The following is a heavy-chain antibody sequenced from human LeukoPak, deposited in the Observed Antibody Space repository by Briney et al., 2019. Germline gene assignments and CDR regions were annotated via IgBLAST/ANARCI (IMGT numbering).Heavy chain of an antibody. CDR1: GYTFSDYG. CDR3: ARVGNSGEFDF. D-gene: IGHD3-10*01. Sequence: GSSVKVSCKTSGYTFSDYGLTWVRQAPGQGLEWLGWVTGFNGKTNYARRVEDRLILTTDTSTSTGTLDLRGLRADDTAVYYCARVGNSGEFDFWVQGTLVTVSS. V-gene: IGHV1-18*01. CDR2: VTGFNGKT. J-gene: IGHJ4*02.